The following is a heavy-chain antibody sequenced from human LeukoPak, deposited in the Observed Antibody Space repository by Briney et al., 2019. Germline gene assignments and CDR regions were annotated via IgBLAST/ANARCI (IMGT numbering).Heavy chain of an antibody. V-gene: IGHV1-69*02. D-gene: IGHD6-19*01. CDR1: GGTFSSYT. J-gene: IGHJ1*01. Sequence: SVKVSCKASGGTFSSYTISWVRQAPGQGLEWMGRIIPILGIANYAQKFQGRVTITADKSTSTAYMELSSLRSEDTAVYYCARGPIAVAGTGYFQHWGQGTLVTVSS. CDR3: ARGPIAVAGTGYFQH. CDR2: IIPILGIA.